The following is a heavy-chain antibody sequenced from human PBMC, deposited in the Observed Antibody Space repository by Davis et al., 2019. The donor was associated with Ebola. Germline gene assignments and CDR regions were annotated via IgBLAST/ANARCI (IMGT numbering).Heavy chain of an antibody. D-gene: IGHD3-16*01. CDR3: AKGWGPYYYYGMDV. CDR1: GGTFSSYA. V-gene: IGHV1-69*13. J-gene: IGHJ6*02. Sequence: AASVKVSCKASGGTFSSYAISWVRQAPGQGLEWMGGIIPIFGTANYAQKFQGRVTITADESTSTAYMELSSLRSEDTAVYYCAKGWGPYYYYGMDVWGQGTTVTVSS. CDR2: IIPIFGTA.